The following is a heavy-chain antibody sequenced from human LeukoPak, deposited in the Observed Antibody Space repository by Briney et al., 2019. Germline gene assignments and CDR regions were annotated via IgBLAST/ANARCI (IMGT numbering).Heavy chain of an antibody. CDR1: GYTLTDHY. Sequence: ASVKVSCKASGYTLTDHYIHWVRQAPGQGLEWMGRINPNSGVANYAQKFQGRVTMTRDTSISTAYMELGSLTSDDTAVYYCARGAAVGQTRDYWGQGTLVTVSS. D-gene: IGHD6-13*01. J-gene: IGHJ4*02. CDR2: INPNSGVA. CDR3: ARGAAVGQTRDY. V-gene: IGHV1-2*06.